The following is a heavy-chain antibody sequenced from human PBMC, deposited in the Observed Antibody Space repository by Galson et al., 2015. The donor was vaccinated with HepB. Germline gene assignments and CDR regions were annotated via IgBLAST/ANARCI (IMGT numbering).Heavy chain of an antibody. CDR1: GYTFTGYY. D-gene: IGHD4-17*01. CDR2: INPNSGGT. V-gene: IGHV1-2*06. Sequence: SVKASCKASGYTFTGYYMHWVRQAPGQGLEWMGRINPNSGGTNYAQKLQGRVTMTRDTSISTAYMELSRLRSDDTAVYYCARGTSYGALWDYYYYMDVWGKGTTVTVSS. J-gene: IGHJ6*03. CDR3: ARGTSYGALWDYYYYMDV.